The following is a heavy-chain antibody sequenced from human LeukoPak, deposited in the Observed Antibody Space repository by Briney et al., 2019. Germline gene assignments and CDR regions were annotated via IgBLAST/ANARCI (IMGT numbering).Heavy chain of an antibody. CDR3: ARGLEFCSSTSCYYTDP. CDR2: MNPNSGNT. D-gene: IGHD2-2*01. J-gene: IGHJ5*02. V-gene: IGHV1-8*01. Sequence: ASVKVSCKASGYTFTSYDINWVRQATGQGLEWMGWMNPNSGNTGYAQKFRGRVTMTRNTSISTAYMELSSLRSEDTAVYYCARGLEFCSSTSCYYTDPWGQGTLVTVSS. CDR1: GYTFTSYD.